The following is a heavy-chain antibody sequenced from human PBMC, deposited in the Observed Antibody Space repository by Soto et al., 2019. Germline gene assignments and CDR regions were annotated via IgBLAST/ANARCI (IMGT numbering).Heavy chain of an antibody. Sequence: GGSLRLSCAASGFSFGSYYTSWVRQAPGKGLEWVANIKHDGSDKNYVDSVKGRFTISRDNTKNSLFLQMNSLRADDTAVYYCARDLGDGYNFDYWGQGTLVTVSS. J-gene: IGHJ4*02. CDR3: ARDLGDGYNFDY. CDR2: IKHDGSDK. V-gene: IGHV3-7*04. CDR1: GFSFGSYY. D-gene: IGHD3-16*01.